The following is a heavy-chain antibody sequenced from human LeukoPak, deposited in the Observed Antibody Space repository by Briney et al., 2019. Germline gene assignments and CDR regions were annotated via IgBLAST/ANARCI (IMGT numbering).Heavy chain of an antibody. CDR2: IWYDGSNK. CDR3: AREYSGSCRKGYFDY. CDR1: GFTFSSYG. V-gene: IGHV3-33*01. Sequence: PGRSLRLSCAASGFTFSSYGMHWVRQAPGKGLEWVAVIWYDGSNKYYADSVKGRFTISRDNSKNTLYLQMNSLRAEDTAVYYCAREYSGSCRKGYFDYWGQGTLVTVSS. D-gene: IGHD1-26*01. J-gene: IGHJ4*02.